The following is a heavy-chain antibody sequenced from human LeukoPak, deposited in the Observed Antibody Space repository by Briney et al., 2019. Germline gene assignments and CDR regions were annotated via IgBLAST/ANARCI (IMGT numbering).Heavy chain of an antibody. Sequence: NPSETLSLTCTVSGGSISSGSYYWSWIRQPARKGLEWIGRVYTSGSTNYNPSLKSRVTISVDTSKNQFSLKLRSVTAADTAVYYCARDRTGWASDYWGQGTLVTVSS. CDR1: GGSISSGSYY. CDR3: ARDRTGWASDY. J-gene: IGHJ4*02. D-gene: IGHD1-14*01. CDR2: VYTSGST. V-gene: IGHV4-61*02.